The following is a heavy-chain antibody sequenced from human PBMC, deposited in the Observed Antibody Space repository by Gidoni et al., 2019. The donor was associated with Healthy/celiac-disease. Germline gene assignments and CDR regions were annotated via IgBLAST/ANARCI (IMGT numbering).Heavy chain of an antibody. CDR1: GGSISSSNW. J-gene: IGHJ4*02. Sequence: QVQLQESGPGLVKPSGTLSLTCAVSGGSISSSNWWSWVRQPPGKGLEWIGEIYHSGSTNYNPSLKSRVTISVDKSKNRFSLKLSSVTAADTAVYYCARVFYRSPKHEKTITLFNYFDYWGQGTLVTVSS. CDR2: IYHSGST. CDR3: ARVFYRSPKHEKTITLFNYFDY. V-gene: IGHV4-4*02. D-gene: IGHD3-16*02.